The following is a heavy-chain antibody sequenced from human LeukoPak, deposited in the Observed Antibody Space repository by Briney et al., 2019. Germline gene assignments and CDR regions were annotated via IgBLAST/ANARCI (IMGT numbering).Heavy chain of an antibody. CDR1: GFTFSSYW. V-gene: IGHV3-7*01. D-gene: IGHD1-26*01. CDR3: ARDLLGWELHYFDY. Sequence: PGGSLRLSCAASGFTFSSYWMSWVRQAPGKGLEWVANIKQDGSEKYYVDSVKGRFTISRDNAKNSLYLQMNSLRAEDTAGYYCARDLLGWELHYFDYWGQGTLVTVSS. J-gene: IGHJ4*02. CDR2: IKQDGSEK.